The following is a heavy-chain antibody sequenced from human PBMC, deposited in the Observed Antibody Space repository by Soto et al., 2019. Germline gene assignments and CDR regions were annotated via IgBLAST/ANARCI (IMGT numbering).Heavy chain of an antibody. D-gene: IGHD2-21*01. V-gene: IGHV3-53*01. CDR2: IYSGGST. CDR3: AKDSPRRVSPLADV. Sequence: GGSLRLSCAASGFTVSSTYMSWVRQAPGKGLEWVSVIYSGGSTYYADSVKGRFTISRDNSKNTLYLQMNSLRAEDTAVYYCAKDSPRRVSPLADVWGQGTTVTVTS. CDR1: GFTVSSTY. J-gene: IGHJ6*02.